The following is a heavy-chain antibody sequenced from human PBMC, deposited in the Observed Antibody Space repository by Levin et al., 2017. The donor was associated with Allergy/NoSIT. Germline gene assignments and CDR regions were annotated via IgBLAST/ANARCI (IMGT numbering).Heavy chain of an antibody. CDR1: GLTFSNAW. D-gene: IGHD3-10*01. V-gene: IGHV3-15*01. CDR2: IKSKTDGGTI. Sequence: GGSLRLSCAASGLTFSNAWMSWVRQAPGKGLEWIGQIKSKTDGGTIEYAAPVNGRFTISRDDSKNTLYLEMNSLKTEDTAVYYCRWFGVYFDYWGQGTLVTVSS. CDR3: RWFGVYFDY. J-gene: IGHJ4*02.